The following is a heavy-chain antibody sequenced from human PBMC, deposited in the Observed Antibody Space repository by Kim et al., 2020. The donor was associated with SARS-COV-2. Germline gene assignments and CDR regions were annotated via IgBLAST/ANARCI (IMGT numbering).Heavy chain of an antibody. V-gene: IGHV4-34*01. J-gene: IGHJ5*02. CDR2: INHSGST. CDR3: ARGSYDYIWGSYRLNWFDP. CDR1: GGSFSGYY. Sequence: SETLSLTCAAYGGSFSGYYWSWIRQPPGKGLEWIGEINHSGSTNYNPSLKSRVTISVDTSKNQFSLKLSSVTAADTAVYYCARGSYDYIWGSYRLNWFDPWGQGTLVTVSS. D-gene: IGHD3-16*02.